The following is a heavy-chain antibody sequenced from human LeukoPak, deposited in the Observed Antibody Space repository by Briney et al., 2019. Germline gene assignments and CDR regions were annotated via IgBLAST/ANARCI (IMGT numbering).Heavy chain of an antibody. J-gene: IGHJ4*02. CDR3: AKYDRMMTTVTTSGDY. CDR2: IYYSGST. CDR1: GGSISSYY. D-gene: IGHD4-17*01. Sequence: SETLSLTCTVSGGSISSYYWSWIRQPPGKGLEWIGYIYYSGSTNYNPSLKSRVTISVDTSKNQFSLKLSSVTAADTAVYYCAKYDRMMTTVTTSGDYWGQGTLVTVSS. V-gene: IGHV4-59*01.